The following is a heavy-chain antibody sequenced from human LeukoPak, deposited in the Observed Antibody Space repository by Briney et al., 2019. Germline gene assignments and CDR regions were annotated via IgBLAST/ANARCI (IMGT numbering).Heavy chain of an antibody. J-gene: IGHJ4*02. CDR1: GYSIRNGYN. CDR3: ARGVARSSKFHFSYYFDY. CDR2: IYHSGST. Sequence: SETLSLTCTVSGYSIRNGYNWGWIRLSPGKGLEWLGSIYHSGSTYYNPSLKSRVTISVDTSKNQFSLKLSSVTAADTAVYYCARGVARSSKFHFSYYFDYWGQGTLVTVSS. D-gene: IGHD6-6*01. V-gene: IGHV4-38-2*02.